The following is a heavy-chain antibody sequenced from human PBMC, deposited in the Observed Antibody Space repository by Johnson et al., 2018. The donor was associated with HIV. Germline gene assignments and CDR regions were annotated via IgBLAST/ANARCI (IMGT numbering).Heavy chain of an antibody. CDR1: GFTFSSYA. V-gene: IGHV3-NL1*01. D-gene: IGHD3-10*01. J-gene: IGHJ3*02. Sequence: QVQLVESGGGVVQPGRSLRLSCAASGFTFSSYAMHWVRPAPGKGLEWVSVIYSGGSTFYADSVKGRFTISRDNSKNSLYLQMHSLRAEDTAVYYCVCLRAWTFDIWGQGTMVTVSS. CDR2: IYSGGST. CDR3: VCLRAWTFDI.